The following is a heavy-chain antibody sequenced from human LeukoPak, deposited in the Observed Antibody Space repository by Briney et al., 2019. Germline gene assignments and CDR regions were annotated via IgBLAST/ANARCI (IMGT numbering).Heavy chain of an antibody. CDR3: AREVRGTYLDY. CDR1: GFTFSSYT. J-gene: IGHJ4*02. D-gene: IGHD4/OR15-4a*01. V-gene: IGHV3-48*02. CDR2: ISSGGGSI. Sequence: GGSLRLSCAASGFTFSSYTMNWVRQAPGQGLEWVSYISSGGGSIFYADSVKGRSSISRDNAKNSLYLQMNSLRDDDTAVYFCAREVRGTYLDYWGQGTLVTVSS.